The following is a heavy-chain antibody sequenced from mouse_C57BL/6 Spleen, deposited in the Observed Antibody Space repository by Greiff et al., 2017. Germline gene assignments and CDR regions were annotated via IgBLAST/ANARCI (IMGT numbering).Heavy chain of an antibody. CDR2: INPGSGGT. Sequence: QVQLQQSGAELVRPGTSVKVSCKASGYAFTNYLIEWVKQRPGQGLEWIGVINPGSGGTNYNEKFKGKATLTADKSSSTAYMQLSSLTSEDSAVYFCAREEAMATTGFAYWGQGTLVTVSA. V-gene: IGHV1-54*01. CDR1: GYAFTNYL. D-gene: IGHD2-2*01. J-gene: IGHJ3*01. CDR3: AREEAMATTGFAY.